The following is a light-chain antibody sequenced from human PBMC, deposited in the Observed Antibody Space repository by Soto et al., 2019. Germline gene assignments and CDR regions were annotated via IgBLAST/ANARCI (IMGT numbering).Light chain of an antibody. CDR3: QHYYTYPWT. J-gene: IGKJ1*01. CDR1: QDISDY. V-gene: IGKV1-8*01. Sequence: AIRMTQSPSSLSASTGDRVTITCRASQDISDYLVWYQQKPGKAPKVLIHAASTLQGGVSSRFSGSRSGTDFTLTTNSLQSEDFATYYCQHYYTYPWTFGQGTKVEV. CDR2: AAS.